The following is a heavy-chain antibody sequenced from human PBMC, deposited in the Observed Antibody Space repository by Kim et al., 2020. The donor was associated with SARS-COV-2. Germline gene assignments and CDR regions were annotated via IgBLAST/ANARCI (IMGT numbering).Heavy chain of an antibody. J-gene: IGHJ5*02. D-gene: IGHD3-16*01. Sequence: SETLSLTCTVSGGSISSSSYYWGWIRQPPGKGLEWIGSIYYSGSTYYNPSLKSRVTISVDTSKNQFSLKLSSVTAADTAVYYCARPSFGSWIDPWGQGTL. V-gene: IGHV4-39*01. CDR2: IYYSGST. CDR1: GGSISSSSYY. CDR3: ARPSFGSWIDP.